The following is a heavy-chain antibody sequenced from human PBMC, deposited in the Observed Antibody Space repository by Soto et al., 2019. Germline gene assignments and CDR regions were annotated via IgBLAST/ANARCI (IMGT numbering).Heavy chain of an antibody. D-gene: IGHD3-10*01. CDR3: ASITMVRGAYDY. CDR2: IYHSGST. Sequence: SETLSLTCAVSGGSISSSNWWSWVRQPPGKGLEWIGEIYHSGSTNYNPPLKSRVTISVDKSKNQFSLKLSSVTAADTAVYYCASITMVRGAYDYWGQGTLVTVSS. V-gene: IGHV4-4*02. J-gene: IGHJ4*02. CDR1: GGSISSSNW.